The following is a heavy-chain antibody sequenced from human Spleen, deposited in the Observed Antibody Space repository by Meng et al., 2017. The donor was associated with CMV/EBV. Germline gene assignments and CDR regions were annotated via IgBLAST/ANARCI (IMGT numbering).Heavy chain of an antibody. J-gene: IGHJ2*01. CDR1: GGSISTYY. V-gene: IGHV4-59*01. CDR3: ARKSPYWYFDL. Sequence: SETLSLTCTVSGGSISTYYWSWIRQPPGKGLEWLGYIYYNGSTNYNPSLKSRVTISVDTSKNHFSLRLNSVTAADTAMYYCARKSPYWYFDLWGRGTLVTVSS. CDR2: IYYNGST.